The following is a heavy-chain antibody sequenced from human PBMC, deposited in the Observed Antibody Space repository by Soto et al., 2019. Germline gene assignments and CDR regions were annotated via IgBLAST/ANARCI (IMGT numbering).Heavy chain of an antibody. Sequence: GSLRLSCAASGFTFSSYWMSWVRQAPGKGLEWVANIKQDGSEKYYVDSVKSRFTISRDNAKNSLYLQMNSLRAEDTAVYYCARYPSVVVVAATPYYYYGMDVWGQGTTVTVSS. CDR2: IKQDGSEK. CDR1: GFTFSSYW. V-gene: IGHV3-7*01. D-gene: IGHD2-15*01. J-gene: IGHJ6*02. CDR3: ARYPSVVVVAATPYYYYGMDV.